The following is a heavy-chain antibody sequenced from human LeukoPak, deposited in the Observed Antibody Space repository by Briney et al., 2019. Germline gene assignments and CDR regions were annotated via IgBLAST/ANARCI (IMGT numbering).Heavy chain of an antibody. CDR3: AKDRICSGDPCSPAHFDS. Sequence: PGESLRLSCVASGFNFSSHALSWVRQAPGKGLEWVSGISGSGAGTYYADSVKGRFTISRDNGKDTLYLQLNRLRVDDTGVYYCAKDRICSGDPCSPAHFDSWGLGTLVTVSS. V-gene: IGHV3-23*01. CDR2: ISGSGAGT. J-gene: IGHJ4*02. CDR1: GFNFSSHA. D-gene: IGHD2-15*01.